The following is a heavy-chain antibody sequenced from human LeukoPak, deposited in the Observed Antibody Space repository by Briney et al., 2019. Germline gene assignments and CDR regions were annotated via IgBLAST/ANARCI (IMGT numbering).Heavy chain of an antibody. J-gene: IGHJ4*02. Sequence: SETLSLTCTVSGGSISSGSYYWSWIRQPAGKGLEWIGRIYTSGSTNYNPSLKSRVTISVDASKNQFSLKLSSVTAADTAVYYCAREPNGGPFDYWGQGTLVTVSS. CDR1: GGSISSGSYY. D-gene: IGHD3-10*01. CDR3: AREPNGGPFDY. CDR2: IYTSGST. V-gene: IGHV4-61*02.